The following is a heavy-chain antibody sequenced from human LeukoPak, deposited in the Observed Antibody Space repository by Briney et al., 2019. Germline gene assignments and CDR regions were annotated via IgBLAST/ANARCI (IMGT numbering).Heavy chain of an antibody. CDR3: ARGASQVLTTLYYYYYYYGMDV. V-gene: IGHV1-8*01. CDR1: GYTFTSYD. J-gene: IGHJ6*02. CDR2: MNPNSGNT. Sequence: ASVKVSCKASGYTFTSYDINWVRQATGQGLEWMGWMNPNSGNTGYAQKFQGRVTMTRNTSISTAYMELSSLRSEDTAVYYCARGASQVLTTLYYYYYYYGMDVWGQGTTVTVSS. D-gene: IGHD3-10*01.